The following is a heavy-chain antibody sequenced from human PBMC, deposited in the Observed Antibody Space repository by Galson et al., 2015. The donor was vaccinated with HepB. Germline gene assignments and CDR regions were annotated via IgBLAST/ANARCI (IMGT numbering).Heavy chain of an antibody. Sequence: SLRLSCAASGFTFSSYGMHWVRQAPGKGLEWVAVISYDGSNKYYADSVKGRFTISRDNSKNTLYLQMNSLRAEDTAVYYCATLAAAGTQWFDPWGQGTLVTVSS. J-gene: IGHJ5*02. CDR1: GFTFSSYG. D-gene: IGHD6-13*01. V-gene: IGHV3-30*03. CDR3: ATLAAAGTQWFDP. CDR2: ISYDGSNK.